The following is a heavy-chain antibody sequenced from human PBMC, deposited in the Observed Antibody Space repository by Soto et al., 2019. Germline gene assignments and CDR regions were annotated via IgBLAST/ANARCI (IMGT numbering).Heavy chain of an antibody. D-gene: IGHD5-12*01. J-gene: IGHJ4*02. CDR1: GFTFSSYS. V-gene: IGHV3-21*01. CDR2: ISSSSSYT. CDR3: AREFYSGYDYYFDY. Sequence: VGSLRLSCAVSGFTFSSYSMNWVRQAPGKGLEWVSSISSSSSYTYYADSVKGRFTISRDNAKNSLYLQMNSLRAEDTAVYYCAREFYSGYDYYFDYWGQGTLVTVSS.